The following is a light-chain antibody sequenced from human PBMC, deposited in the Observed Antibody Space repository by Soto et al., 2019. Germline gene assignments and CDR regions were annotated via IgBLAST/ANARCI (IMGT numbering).Light chain of an antibody. V-gene: IGKV1-5*03. Sequence: DIQLNQTTSTLSASVGDEVTITSRASRTISRWLAWYQQPKGKAPKILIYKASTLKSGVPSRFRGRGSGTEFTLPISRLQPDDFATYYCQHYNSYSGAFGQGTKVDI. CDR3: QHYNSYSGA. CDR1: RTISRW. J-gene: IGKJ1*01. CDR2: KAS.